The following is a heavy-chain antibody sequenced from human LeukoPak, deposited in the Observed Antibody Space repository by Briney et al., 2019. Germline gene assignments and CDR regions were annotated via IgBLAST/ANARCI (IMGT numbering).Heavy chain of an antibody. CDR1: GGSFSGYY. CDR2: INHSGST. CDR3: ASDDSSGYYVFDY. D-gene: IGHD3-22*01. V-gene: IGHV4-34*01. J-gene: IGHJ4*02. Sequence: SETLSLTCAVYGGSFSGYYWSWIRQPPGKGLEWIGEINHSGSTNYNPSLKSRVTISVDTSKNQFSPKLSSVTAADTAVYYCASDDSSGYYVFDYWGQGTLVTVSS.